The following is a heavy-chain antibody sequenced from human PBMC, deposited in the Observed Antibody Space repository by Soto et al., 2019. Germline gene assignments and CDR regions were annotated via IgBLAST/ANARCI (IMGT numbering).Heavy chain of an antibody. V-gene: IGHV4-59*01. D-gene: IGHD3-3*01. Sequence: SETLSLTCTVSGGSISSYYWSWIRQPPGKGLEWIGYIYYSGSTNYNPSLKSRVTISVDASKNQFSLKLSSVTAADTAVYYCARDNDFWSGYYTRWFDPWGQGTLVTVSS. CDR3: ARDNDFWSGYYTRWFDP. J-gene: IGHJ5*02. CDR2: IYYSGST. CDR1: GGSISSYY.